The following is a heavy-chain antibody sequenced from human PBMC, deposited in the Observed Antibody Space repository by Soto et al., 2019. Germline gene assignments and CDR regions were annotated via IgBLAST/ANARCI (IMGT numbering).Heavy chain of an antibody. J-gene: IGHJ3*02. CDR2: IIPIFGRA. CDR3: ARVGLCAFDI. V-gene: IGHV1-69*13. CDR1: GGTFSSYA. Sequence: SVKFSCKASGGTFSSYAISWVRQAPGQGLEWMGGIIPIFGRANYAQKFQGRVTITADESTSTAYMELSSLRSEDTAVYYCARVGLCAFDIWGQGTMVTVSS. D-gene: IGHD3-16*01.